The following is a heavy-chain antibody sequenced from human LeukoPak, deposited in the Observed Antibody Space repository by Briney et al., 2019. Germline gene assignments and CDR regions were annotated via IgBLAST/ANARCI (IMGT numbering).Heavy chain of an antibody. CDR1: GYSISSGY. CDR2: IYHSGTT. Sequence: SETLSLTCGVSGYSISSGYWAWIRQPPGKGLEWIASIYHSGTTYSNPSLQSRVTLSVDTSRNQFSLKLSAVTAADTAVYYCARDPAMTFNWFDPWGQGTLVIVPS. CDR3: ARDPAMTFNWFDP. D-gene: IGHD2-21*02. V-gene: IGHV4-38-2*02. J-gene: IGHJ5*02.